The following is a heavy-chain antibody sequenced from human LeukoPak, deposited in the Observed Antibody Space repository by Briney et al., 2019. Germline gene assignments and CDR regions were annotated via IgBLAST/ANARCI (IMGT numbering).Heavy chain of an antibody. CDR3: ARLDLEPGWFDP. J-gene: IGHJ5*02. CDR1: GGSINLHS. CDR2: VSTRGGT. V-gene: IGHV4-4*07. Sequence: SETLSLTCTVSGGSINLHSWNWIRQPAGKGLEWIGRVSTRGGTYYNASLKSRVTMSLDTSKNQVSPKLTSVTAADTAVYYCARLDLEPGWFDPWGQGTLVTVSS. D-gene: IGHD1-1*01.